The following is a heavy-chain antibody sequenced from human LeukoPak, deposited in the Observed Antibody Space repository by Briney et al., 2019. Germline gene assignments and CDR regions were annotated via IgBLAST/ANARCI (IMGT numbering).Heavy chain of an antibody. CDR1: GGSISSSSYY. CDR3: ASETLLEYSTHYFDY. D-gene: IGHD6-6*01. J-gene: IGHJ4*02. Sequence: PSETLSLICTVSGGSISSSSYYWGWIRQPPGKGLEWIGSIYYSGSTYYNPSLKSRVTISVDTSKNQFSLKLSSVTAADTAVYYCASETLLEYSTHYFDYWGQGTLVTVSS. CDR2: IYYSGST. V-gene: IGHV4-39*01.